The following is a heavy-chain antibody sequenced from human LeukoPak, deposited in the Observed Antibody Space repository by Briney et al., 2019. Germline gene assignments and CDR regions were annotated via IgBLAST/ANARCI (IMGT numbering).Heavy chain of an antibody. Sequence: GGSLRLSCAASGFTFSDYYMTWIRLAPGKGLEWVANIKGDGSEKYYVDSVKGRFTISRDNAKNSLYLQMNSLRAEDTAVYYCARDGNILTGYYADYWGQGTLVTVSS. J-gene: IGHJ4*02. CDR2: IKGDGSEK. D-gene: IGHD3-9*01. CDR1: GFTFSDYY. CDR3: ARDGNILTGYYADY. V-gene: IGHV3-7*01.